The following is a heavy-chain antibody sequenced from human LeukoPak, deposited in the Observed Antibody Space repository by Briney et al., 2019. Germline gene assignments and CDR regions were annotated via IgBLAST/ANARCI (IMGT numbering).Heavy chain of an antibody. D-gene: IGHD3-3*01. J-gene: IGHJ4*02. CDR1: GGSISSSSYY. CDR2: IYYSGST. V-gene: IGHV4-39*02. CDR3: AREGGFGDFWSGYYAPEAAPRTRFDY. Sequence: SETLSLTCTVSGGSISSSSYYWGWIRQPPGKGLEWIGSIYYSGSTYYNPSLKSRVTISVDTSKNQFSLKLSSVTAADTAVYYCAREGGFGDFWSGYYAPEAAPRTRFDYWGQGTLVTVSS.